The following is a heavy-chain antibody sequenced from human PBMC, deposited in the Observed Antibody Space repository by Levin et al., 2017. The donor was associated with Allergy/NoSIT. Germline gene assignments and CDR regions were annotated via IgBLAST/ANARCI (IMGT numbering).Heavy chain of an antibody. CDR3: TTDLKYYYGSGSYYVDY. V-gene: IGHV3-15*05. CDR2: IKSKTDGGTT. J-gene: IGHJ4*02. D-gene: IGHD3-10*01. CDR1: GFTFSYAW. Sequence: GGSLRLSCAASGFTFSYAWLTWARQAPGKGLEWVGRIKSKTDGGTTDYAAPVKGGFIISRDDSKNTLYLQMNSLKTEDTAVYYCTTDLKYYYGSGSYYVDYWGQGTLVTVSS.